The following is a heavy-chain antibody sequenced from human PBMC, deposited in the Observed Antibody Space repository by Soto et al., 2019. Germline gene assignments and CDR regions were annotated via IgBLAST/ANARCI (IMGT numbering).Heavy chain of an antibody. CDR2: IYPGDSDT. Sequence: GASLKISCKGSGYNFATSWIGWVHQTPGKGLEWMGLIYPGDSDTRYNPSFQSQVTISADKYISTAYLQWSSLKASYTAMYYCVRHVGGRVVVPAAMTMDVWGQGITVTVSS. CDR3: VRHVGGRVVVPAAMTMDV. J-gene: IGHJ6*02. CDR1: GYNFATSW. V-gene: IGHV5-51*07. D-gene: IGHD2-2*01.